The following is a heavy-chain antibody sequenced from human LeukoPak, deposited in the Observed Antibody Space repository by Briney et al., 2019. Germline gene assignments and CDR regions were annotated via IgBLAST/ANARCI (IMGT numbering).Heavy chain of an antibody. Sequence: SETLSLTCTVSGGSISPYYWSWIRQPPGKGLEWIGNIYDSGNIYDSRITKYNPSLNSRVSISVDMSKNQFTLKLSSVTAADTAVYYCARGFWSGYYYWFDPWGQGTLVTVSS. CDR3: ARGFWSGYYYWFDP. D-gene: IGHD3-3*01. CDR2: IYDSGNIYDSRIT. CDR1: GGSISPYY. V-gene: IGHV4-59*01. J-gene: IGHJ5*02.